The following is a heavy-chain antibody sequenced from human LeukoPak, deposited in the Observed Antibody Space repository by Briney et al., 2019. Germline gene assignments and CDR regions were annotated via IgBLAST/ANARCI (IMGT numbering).Heavy chain of an antibody. Sequence: PSETLSLTCTVSGASITDNYWSWFRQPPGKGLEWIAYIYYSGIVNYNPSLKSRVTISVDTSKNQFSLELNSVTAADAAVYYCARSSDSSGYYGGGIIDYWGQGTLVTVSS. CDR1: GASITDNY. CDR2: IYYSGIV. J-gene: IGHJ4*02. CDR3: ARSSDSSGYYGGGIIDY. V-gene: IGHV4-59*12. D-gene: IGHD6-19*01.